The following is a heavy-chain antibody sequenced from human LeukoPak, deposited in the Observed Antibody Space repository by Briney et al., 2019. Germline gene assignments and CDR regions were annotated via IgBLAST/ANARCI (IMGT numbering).Heavy chain of an antibody. Sequence: PSETLSLTCTVSGGSISSSSYYWGWIRQPPGKGLEWIGSIYYSGSTYYNPSLKSRVTISVDTSKNQFSLKLSSVTAADTAVYYCARDSSAFDYWGQGTLATVSS. CDR3: ARDSSAFDY. D-gene: IGHD3-22*01. V-gene: IGHV4-39*01. CDR1: GGSISSSSYY. CDR2: IYYSGST. J-gene: IGHJ4*02.